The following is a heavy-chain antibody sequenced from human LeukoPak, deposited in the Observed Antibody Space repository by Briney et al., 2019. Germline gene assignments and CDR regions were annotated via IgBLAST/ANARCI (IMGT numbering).Heavy chain of an antibody. CDR2: IYPGDSDT. V-gene: IGHV5-51*01. D-gene: IGHD3-22*01. Sequence: GESLQISCKGSGYSVTSYWIGWVRQMPGKGLEWMGIIYPGDSDTRYSPSFQGQVTISADKSISTAYLQWSSLKASDTAMYYCARGYLAAFDAFDIWGQGTMVTVSS. J-gene: IGHJ3*02. CDR1: GYSVTSYW. CDR3: ARGYLAAFDAFDI.